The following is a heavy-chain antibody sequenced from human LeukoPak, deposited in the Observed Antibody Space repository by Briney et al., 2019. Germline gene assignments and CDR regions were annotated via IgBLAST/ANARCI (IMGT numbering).Heavy chain of an antibody. CDR1: GFTFSSYA. V-gene: IGHV3-30*01. CDR3: ARFICSGGSCYPDY. J-gene: IGHJ4*02. Sequence: GGSLRLSCAASGFTFSSYAMHWVRQAPGKGLEWVAVISYDGSNKYYADSVKGRFTISRDNSKNTLYLQMNSLRAEDTAVYYCARFICSGGSCYPDYWGQGTLVTVSS. D-gene: IGHD2-15*01. CDR2: ISYDGSNK.